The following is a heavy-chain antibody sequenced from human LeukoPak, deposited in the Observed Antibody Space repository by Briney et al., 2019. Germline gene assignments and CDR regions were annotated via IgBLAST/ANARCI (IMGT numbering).Heavy chain of an antibody. CDR3: ARHCSSTSCYSYYGMDV. Sequence: GESLKISCKGSGYSFTSYWIGWVRQMPGKGLEWMGIIYPGDSDTRYSPSFQGQVTISADKSISTAYLQLSSLKASDTAMYYCARHCSSTSCYSYYGMDVWGQGTTVTVSS. V-gene: IGHV5-51*01. CDR2: IYPGDSDT. CDR1: GYSFTSYW. D-gene: IGHD2-2*01. J-gene: IGHJ6*02.